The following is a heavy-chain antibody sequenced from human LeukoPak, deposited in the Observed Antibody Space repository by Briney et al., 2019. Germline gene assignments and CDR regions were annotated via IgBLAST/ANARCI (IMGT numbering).Heavy chain of an antibody. Sequence: PGGSLRLSCAASGFTFSSYSMNWVRQAPGKGLEWVSYISSSSSTIYYADSVKGRFTIFRDNAKNSLYLQMNSLRAEDTAVYYCARDFWSGYYALDYWGQGTLVTVSS. J-gene: IGHJ4*02. CDR1: GFTFSSYS. D-gene: IGHD3-3*01. V-gene: IGHV3-48*01. CDR3: ARDFWSGYYALDY. CDR2: ISSSSSTI.